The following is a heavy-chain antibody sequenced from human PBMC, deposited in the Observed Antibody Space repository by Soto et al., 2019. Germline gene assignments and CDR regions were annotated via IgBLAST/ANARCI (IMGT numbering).Heavy chain of an antibody. CDR3: AKEIAAAGTLYYYYYGMDV. Sequence: XGSLRLSCAASGFTFSSYAMSWVRQAPGKGLEWVSAISGSGGSTYYADSVKGRFTISRDNSKNTLYLQMNSLRAEDTAVYYCAKEIAAAGTLYYYYYGMDVWGQGTTVTVSS. J-gene: IGHJ6*02. CDR1: GFTFSSYA. D-gene: IGHD6-13*01. V-gene: IGHV3-23*01. CDR2: ISGSGGST.